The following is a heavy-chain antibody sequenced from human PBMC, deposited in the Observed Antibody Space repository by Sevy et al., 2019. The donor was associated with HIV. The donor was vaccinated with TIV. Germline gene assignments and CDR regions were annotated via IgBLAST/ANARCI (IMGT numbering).Heavy chain of an antibody. J-gene: IGHJ4*02. V-gene: IGHV5-51*01. D-gene: IGHD4-17*01. CDR3: ARQVEGYGDYPNYFDS. CDR2: IYPGDSDI. Sequence: GESLKISCKGSGYSYTSHWIAWVRQMPGKGLEWMGIIYPGDSDIRYSPPFQGQVTISADKSISTAYLQWNSLKASDTAIYYCARQVEGYGDYPNYFDSWGQGTLVTVSS. CDR1: GYSYTSHW.